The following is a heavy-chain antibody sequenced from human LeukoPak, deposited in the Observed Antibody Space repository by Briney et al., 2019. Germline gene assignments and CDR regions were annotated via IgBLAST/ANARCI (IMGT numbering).Heavy chain of an antibody. Sequence: ASVKVSCKASGYTFTSYYMHWVRQAPGQGLEWMGIISPSGGSTSYAQKFQGRVTMTRDTSASTVYMDLSGLRSEDTAMYYCVREDQSNTRSFFDFWGQGTLVTVSS. D-gene: IGHD1/OR15-1a*01. J-gene: IGHJ4*02. CDR3: VREDQSNTRSFFDF. CDR2: ISPSGGST. CDR1: GYTFTSYY. V-gene: IGHV1-46*01.